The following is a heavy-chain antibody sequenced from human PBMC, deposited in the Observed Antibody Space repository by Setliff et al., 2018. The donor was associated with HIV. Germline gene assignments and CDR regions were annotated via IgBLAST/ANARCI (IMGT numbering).Heavy chain of an antibody. J-gene: IGHJ4*02. CDR3: ARGGVGARASFDY. D-gene: IGHD1-26*01. CDR2: IRNKGNGYRT. Sequence: PGGSLRLSCAASGFTFSDHYMEWVRQAPGKGLEWVGRIRNKGNGYRTEYAASVKGRFSISRDDSKSSLYLQMSSLKMEDTAVYYCARGGVGARASFDYWGQGAVVTVSS. V-gene: IGHV3-72*01. CDR1: GFTFSDHY.